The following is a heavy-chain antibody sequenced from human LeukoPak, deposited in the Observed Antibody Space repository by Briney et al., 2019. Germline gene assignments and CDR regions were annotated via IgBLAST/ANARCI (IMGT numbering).Heavy chain of an antibody. J-gene: IGHJ6*02. V-gene: IGHV1-18*01. Sequence: ASVKVCCKASGYTFTSYGISWVRPAPGQGLGWMGWISAYNGNTNYAQKLQGRVTMTTDTSTSTAYMELRSLRSDDTAVYYCARDRFLGLIPAAIVYYYYGMDVWGQGTTVTVSS. CDR3: ARDRFLGLIPAAIVYYYYGMDV. CDR1: GYTFTSYG. CDR2: ISAYNGNT. D-gene: IGHD2-2*01.